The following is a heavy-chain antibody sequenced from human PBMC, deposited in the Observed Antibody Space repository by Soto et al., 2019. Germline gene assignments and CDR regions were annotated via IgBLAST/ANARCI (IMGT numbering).Heavy chain of an antibody. Sequence: SETLSLPCTVSGGTLISYYRNWIRQPPGKGLEWIEYIYYGGSTKYNPPLKSRVTTSGDTSKCQFPLKMSSVTADDTAVSYSARDRLANWFDTWGQGTLVTVSS. CDR3: ARDRLANWFDT. J-gene: IGHJ5*02. CDR1: GGTLISYY. V-gene: IGHV4-59*01. CDR2: IYYGGST.